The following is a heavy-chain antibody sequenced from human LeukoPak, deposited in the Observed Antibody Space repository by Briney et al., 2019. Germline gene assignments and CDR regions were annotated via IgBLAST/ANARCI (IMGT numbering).Heavy chain of an antibody. V-gene: IGHV3-74*01. Sequence: GGSLRLSCAASGVTFSSYWMHWVRQAPGKGLVWVSRINTDGSITNYADSVKGRFTISRDNAKNTLSRDNAKNTLYLQMNSLRSEDTAVYYCARDDYMDVWGKGTTVTVSS. CDR2: INTDGSIT. CDR1: GVTFSSYW. J-gene: IGHJ6*03. CDR3: ARDDYMDV.